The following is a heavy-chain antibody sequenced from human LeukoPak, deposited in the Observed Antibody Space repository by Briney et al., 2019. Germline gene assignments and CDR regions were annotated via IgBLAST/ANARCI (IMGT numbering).Heavy chain of an antibody. CDR2: ISDSGNT. D-gene: IGHD3-10*01. CDR1: GFTLSSYA. CDR3: ATGAHYFGS. J-gene: IGHJ4*02. V-gene: IGHV3-23*01. Sequence: PGGSLRLSCAASGFTLSSYAMSWVRQAPGKGLEWVSAISDSGNTYHADSVKGRFTISRDNSKNTLYLQMNTLRADDTAVYYCATGAHYFGSWGQGTLVTVSS.